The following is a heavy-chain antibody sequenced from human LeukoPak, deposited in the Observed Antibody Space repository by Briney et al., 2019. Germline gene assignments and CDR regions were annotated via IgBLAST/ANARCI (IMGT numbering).Heavy chain of an antibody. CDR2: IIPILGIA. D-gene: IGHD3-22*01. CDR3: ARVVTAWPYYYDSSGYYAFDI. CDR1: GGTFSSYT. Sequence: ASVKVSCKASGGTFSSYTISWVRQAPGQGLEWMGRIIPILGIANYAQKFQGRVTITTDESTSTAYMELSSLRSEDTAVYYCARVVTAWPYYYDSSGYYAFDIWGQGTMVTVSS. J-gene: IGHJ3*02. V-gene: IGHV1-69*16.